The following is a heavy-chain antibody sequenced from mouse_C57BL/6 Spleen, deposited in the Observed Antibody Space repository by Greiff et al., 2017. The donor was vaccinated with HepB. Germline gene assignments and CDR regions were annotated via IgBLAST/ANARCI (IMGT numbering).Heavy chain of an antibody. Sequence: QVTLKESGAELVRPGTSVKVSCKASGYAFTNYLIEWVKQRPGQGLEWIGGINPGSGGTNYNEKFKGKATLTADKSSSTAYMQLSSLTSEDSAVYFCARHGSSYRAMDYWGQGTSVTVSS. J-gene: IGHJ4*01. CDR2: INPGSGGT. D-gene: IGHD1-1*01. CDR3: ARHGSSYRAMDY. CDR1: GYAFTNYL. V-gene: IGHV1-54*01.